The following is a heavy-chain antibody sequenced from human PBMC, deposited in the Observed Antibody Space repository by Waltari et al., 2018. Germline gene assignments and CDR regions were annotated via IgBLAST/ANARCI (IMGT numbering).Heavy chain of an antibody. CDR1: CFLVSRNY. V-gene: IGHV3-53*01. D-gene: IGHD6-19*01. CDR2: IYSGGST. CDR3: ARWQQWPVRAFDY. J-gene: IGHJ4*02. Sequence: EVHLVESGGGLIQPGGSLRLHCAASCFLVSRNYMCWVRQAPGRGLEWVSRIYSGGSTYYADSVKGRFTISRDNSKNTLYLQMDSLSVEDTAVYYCARWQQWPVRAFDYWGQGTLVTVSS.